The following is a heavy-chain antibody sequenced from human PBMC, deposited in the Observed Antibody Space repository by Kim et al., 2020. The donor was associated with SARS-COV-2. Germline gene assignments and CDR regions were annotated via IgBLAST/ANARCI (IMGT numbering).Heavy chain of an antibody. Sequence: YNPSLKSRVTISVDKSKNQFSLKLSSVTAADTAVYYCARRGYSNGFRCLDYWGQGTLVTVSS. J-gene: IGHJ4*02. D-gene: IGHD5-18*01. CDR3: ARRGYSNGFRCLDY. V-gene: IGHV4-4*02.